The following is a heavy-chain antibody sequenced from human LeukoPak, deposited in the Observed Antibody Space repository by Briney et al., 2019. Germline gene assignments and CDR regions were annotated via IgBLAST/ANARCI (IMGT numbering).Heavy chain of an antibody. CDR1: GGSISSYY. D-gene: IGHD6-19*01. J-gene: IGHJ5*02. CDR2: IYYSGST. CDR3: ARASSGWYNWFDP. V-gene: IGHV4-59*01. Sequence: SETLSLTCTVSGGSISSYYWSWIRQSPGKGLEWIGYIYYSGSTNLNPSLKSRVTISVDTSKNQFSLKLSSVTAADTAVYYCARASSGWYNWFDPWGQGTLVTVSS.